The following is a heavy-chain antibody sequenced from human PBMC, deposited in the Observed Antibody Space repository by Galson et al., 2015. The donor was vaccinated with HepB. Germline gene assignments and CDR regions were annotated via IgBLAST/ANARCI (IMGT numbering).Heavy chain of an antibody. D-gene: IGHD3-9*01. CDR1: GFTFTDYG. CDR2: ISRTSRAI. CDR3: VRVNFALLTGKALDY. V-gene: IGHV3-48*02. Sequence: SLRLSCAASGFTFTDYGMNWVRQAPGKGLEWVSYISRTSRAIYYADSVKGRFTISRDNAKNSLYVQMTSLRNEDTAVYYCVRVNFALLTGKALDYWGQGTLVTVSS. J-gene: IGHJ4*02.